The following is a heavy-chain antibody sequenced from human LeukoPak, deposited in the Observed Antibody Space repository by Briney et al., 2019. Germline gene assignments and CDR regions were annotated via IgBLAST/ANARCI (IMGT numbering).Heavy chain of an antibody. D-gene: IGHD1-26*01. CDR2: ISYDGSSK. V-gene: IGHV3-30-3*01. J-gene: IGHJ2*01. CDR3: ARDMYSGSSVGYFDL. Sequence: GGSLRLSCAASGFTFSSYAMHWVRKAPGKGLEWVAVISYDGSSKYYADSVKGRFTISRDNSKNTLYLQINSVRAEDTAVYYCARDMYSGSSVGYFDLWGRGTLVTVSS. CDR1: GFTFSSYA.